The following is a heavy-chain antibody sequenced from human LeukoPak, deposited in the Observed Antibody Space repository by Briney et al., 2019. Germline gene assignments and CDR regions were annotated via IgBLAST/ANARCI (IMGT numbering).Heavy chain of an antibody. CDR3: ARGVEYYYDSSGYAYYFDY. D-gene: IGHD3-22*01. CDR1: GFTFSSYE. J-gene: IGHJ4*02. CDR2: ISSSGSTI. V-gene: IGHV3-48*03. Sequence: PGGSLRLSCAASGFTFSSYEMNWVRQAPGKGLEWVSYISSSGSTIYYADSVKGRFTISRDNAKNSLYLQMNGLRAEDTAVYYCARGVEYYYDSSGYAYYFDYWGQGTLVTVSS.